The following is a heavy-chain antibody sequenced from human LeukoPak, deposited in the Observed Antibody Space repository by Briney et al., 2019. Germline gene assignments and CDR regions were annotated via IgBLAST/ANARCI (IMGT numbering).Heavy chain of an antibody. CDR2: ISSSDIYI. CDR1: GFTFSTYS. CDR3: ARVEDYYDSSGYSAWDY. Sequence: GGSLRLSCAASGFTFSTYSMTWVRQAPGKGLEWVSSISSSDIYIYYADSVKGRFTISRDNAKSSLYLQMNSLRAEDTAVYYCARVEDYYDSSGYSAWDYWGQGTLVTVSS. D-gene: IGHD3-22*01. J-gene: IGHJ4*02. V-gene: IGHV3-21*01.